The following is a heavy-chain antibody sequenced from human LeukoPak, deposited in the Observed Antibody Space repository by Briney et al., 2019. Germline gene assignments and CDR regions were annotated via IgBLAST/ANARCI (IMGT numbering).Heavy chain of an antibody. CDR3: AKAPLVHYDSGGYFDY. D-gene: IGHD3-22*01. V-gene: IGHV3-48*03. CDR1: GFTFSSYE. J-gene: IGHJ4*02. Sequence: GGSLRLSCAASGFTFSSYEMNWVRQAPGKGLEWISYISASGTITHYADSVEGRFTISRDNAKNSLYLQMNSLRAEDTAVYYCAKAPLVHYDSGGYFDYWGQGTLVTVSS. CDR2: ISASGTIT.